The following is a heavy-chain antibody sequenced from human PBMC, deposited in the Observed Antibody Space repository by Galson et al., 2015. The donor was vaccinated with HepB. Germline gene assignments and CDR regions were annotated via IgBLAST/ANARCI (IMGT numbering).Heavy chain of an antibody. CDR1: GFTSSSYA. CDR2: ISHDGTME. J-gene: IGHJ6*03. V-gene: IGHV3-30-3*01. Sequence: SLRLSCAASGFTSSSYAIHWVRQAPGKGLEWVAVISHDGTMEYYRESVKGRFSISRDSVKSTLYLQMNSLRAEDTAVYYCSRDVGSCSGGYCYTPRYMDVWGKGTTVTVS. D-gene: IGHD2-15*01. CDR3: SRDVGSCSGGYCYTPRYMDV.